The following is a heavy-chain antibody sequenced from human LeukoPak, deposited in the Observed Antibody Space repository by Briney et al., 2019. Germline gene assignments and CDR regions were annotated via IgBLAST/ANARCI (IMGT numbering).Heavy chain of an antibody. CDR2: IIPIFGTA. CDR1: GGTFSSYA. CDR3: AREYSGSNLYYFDY. D-gene: IGHD1-26*01. J-gene: IGHJ4*02. Sequence: SVKVSCKASGGTFSSYAISWVRQAPGQGLEWMGGIIPIFGTANYAQKFRGRVTIIADESTSTAYMELSSLRSEDTAVYYCAREYSGSNLYYFDYWGQGTLVTVSS. V-gene: IGHV1-69*01.